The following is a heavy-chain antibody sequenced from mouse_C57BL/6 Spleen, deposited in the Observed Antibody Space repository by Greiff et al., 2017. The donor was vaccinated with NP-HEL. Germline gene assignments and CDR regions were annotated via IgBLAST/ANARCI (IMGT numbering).Heavy chain of an antibody. CDR1: GFTFSSYA. D-gene: IGHD2-5*01. J-gene: IGHJ2*01. CDR2: ISDGGSYT. CDR3: ARDHYSNYFDY. Sequence: DVKLVESGGGLVKPGGSLKLSCAASGFTFSSYAMSWVRQTPEKRLEWVATISDGGSYTYYPDNVKGRFTISRDNAKNNLYLQMSHLKSEDTAMYYCARDHYSNYFDYWGQGTTLTVSS. V-gene: IGHV5-4*01.